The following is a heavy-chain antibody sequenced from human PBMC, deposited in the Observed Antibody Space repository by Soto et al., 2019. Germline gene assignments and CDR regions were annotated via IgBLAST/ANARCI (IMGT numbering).Heavy chain of an antibody. CDR1: GGSISSYY. D-gene: IGHD5-12*01. V-gene: IGHV4-59*01. CDR3: ARRYRYSGYYFFDY. J-gene: IGHJ4*02. CDR2: IYYSGST. Sequence: SETLSLTCTVSGGSISSYYWSWIRQPPGKGLEWIGYIYYSGSTNYIPSLKSRVTISVDTSKNQFSLKLSSVTAADTAVYYCARRYRYSGYYFFDYWGQGTLVTVCS.